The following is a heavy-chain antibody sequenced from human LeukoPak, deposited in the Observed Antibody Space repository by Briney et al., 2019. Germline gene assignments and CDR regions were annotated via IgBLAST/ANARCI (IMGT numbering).Heavy chain of an antibody. J-gene: IGHJ5*02. CDR1: GDSISNVNYF. Sequence: SETLSLTCTVSGDSISNVNYFWGWFRQPPGKGLEWLGTISYSGDTHYSPSLKSRLTISMDTSKNQFSLKLSSVTAADTAVYYCARGRAVYGSGLHPWGQGTLVTVSS. V-gene: IGHV4-39*07. CDR2: ISYSGDT. D-gene: IGHD3-10*01. CDR3: ARGRAVYGSGLHP.